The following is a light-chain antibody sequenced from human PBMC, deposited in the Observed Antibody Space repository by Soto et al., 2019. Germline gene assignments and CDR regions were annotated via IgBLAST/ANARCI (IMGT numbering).Light chain of an antibody. Sequence: DIPMTQSPSSLSASVGDRVTITCRASQDISGYLAWFQQKPGQAPKSLIYAGSTLQSGVPSKFSGSGSGTDFTLTISSLQPEDSATYYCQQYNSYPMTFGQGTRLEIK. V-gene: IGKV1-16*02. CDR2: AGS. J-gene: IGKJ5*01. CDR3: QQYNSYPMT. CDR1: QDISGY.